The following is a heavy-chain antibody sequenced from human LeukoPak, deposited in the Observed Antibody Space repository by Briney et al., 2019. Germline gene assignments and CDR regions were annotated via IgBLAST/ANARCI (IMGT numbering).Heavy chain of an antibody. CDR2: ISWNSGSI. D-gene: IGHD6-13*01. J-gene: IGHJ6*02. V-gene: IGHV3-9*01. CDR1: GFTFDDYA. CDR3: AKAKQQLGTYYYYGMDV. Sequence: GGSLRLSCAASGFTFDDYAMHWVRHAPGKGLEWVSGISWNSGSIGYADSVKGRFTISRDNAKNSLYLQMNSLRAEDTALYYCAKAKQQLGTYYYYGMDVWGQGTTVTVSS.